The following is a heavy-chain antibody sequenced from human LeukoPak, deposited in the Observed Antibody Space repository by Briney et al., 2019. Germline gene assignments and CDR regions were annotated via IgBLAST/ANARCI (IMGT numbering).Heavy chain of an antibody. Sequence: SETLSLTCAVYGGSFSGYYWSWIRQPPGKGLEWIGEINHSGSTNYNPSLKSRVTISVDTSKNQFSLKLSSVTAADTAVYYCARTSSSSWSYGMDVWGQGTTVTVSS. CDR1: GGSFSGYY. D-gene: IGHD6-13*01. V-gene: IGHV4-34*01. CDR2: INHSGST. J-gene: IGHJ6*02. CDR3: ARTSSSSWSYGMDV.